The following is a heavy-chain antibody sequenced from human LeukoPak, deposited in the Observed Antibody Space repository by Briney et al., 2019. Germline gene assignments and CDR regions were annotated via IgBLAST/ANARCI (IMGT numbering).Heavy chain of an antibody. CDR3: ARDATVLRYFDWLSTFDY. CDR2: INPSGGST. D-gene: IGHD3-9*01. J-gene: IGHJ4*02. CDR1: GYTFTSYY. Sequence: ASVKVSCKASGYTFTSYYMHWVRQAPGQGLEWMGIINPSGGSTSYAQKFQGRVTMTRDMSTSTVYMELSSLRSEDTAVYYCARDATVLRYFDWLSTFDYWGQGTLVTVSS. V-gene: IGHV1-46*01.